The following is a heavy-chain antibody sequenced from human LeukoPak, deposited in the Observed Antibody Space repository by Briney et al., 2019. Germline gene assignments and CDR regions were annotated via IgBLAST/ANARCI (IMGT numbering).Heavy chain of an antibody. Sequence: PGGSLRLSCAASGFTFSSFEMSWVRQAPGKGLEWVSFISSSGSTRYYADSVKGRFTISRDNAKNSLYLQMNSLRAEDTAVYYCARDTAVTCLYAFDIWGQGTMVTVSS. D-gene: IGHD3-16*01. CDR3: ARDTAVTCLYAFDI. CDR1: GFTFSSFE. V-gene: IGHV3-48*03. CDR2: ISSSGSTR. J-gene: IGHJ3*02.